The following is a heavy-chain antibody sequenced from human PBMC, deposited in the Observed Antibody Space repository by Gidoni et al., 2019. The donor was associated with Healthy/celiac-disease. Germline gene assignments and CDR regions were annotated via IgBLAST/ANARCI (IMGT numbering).Heavy chain of an antibody. V-gene: IGHV3-21*01. J-gene: IGHJ6*02. CDR1: GFTFSSYS. Sequence: EVQLVESGGGLVKPGGSLRLSCAASGFTFSSYSMNWVRQAPGKGLEWVSSISSSSSYIYYADSVKGRFTISRDNAKNSLYLQMNSLRAEDTAVYYCARAPELLYRDSGMDVWGQGTTVTVSS. CDR2: ISSSSSYI. D-gene: IGHD2-2*02. CDR3: ARAPELLYRDSGMDV.